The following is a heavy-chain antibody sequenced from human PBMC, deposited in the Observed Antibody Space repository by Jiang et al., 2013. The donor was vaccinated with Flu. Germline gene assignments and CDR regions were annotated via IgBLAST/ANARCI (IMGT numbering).Heavy chain of an antibody. Sequence: VQLLESGGGLVQPGGSLRLSCVASGFTFTTYEMNWVRQAPGKGLEWISFISSSASTISYADSVKGRFTISRDNAKNSLSLQMNSLTAEDTALYYCARGTRGGRAARLAAGWDSWGQGTLVAVSS. J-gene: IGHJ4*02. V-gene: IGHV3-48*03. CDR1: GFTFTTYE. D-gene: IGHD6-6*01. CDR2: ISSSASTI. CDR3: ARGTRGGRAARLAAGWDS.